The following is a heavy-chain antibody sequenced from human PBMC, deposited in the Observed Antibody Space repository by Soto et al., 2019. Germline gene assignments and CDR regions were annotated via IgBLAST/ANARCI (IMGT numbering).Heavy chain of an antibody. CDR3: AKDLFSGYDTGYGMDV. CDR1: GFTFSSYA. V-gene: IGHV3-23*01. Sequence: GGSLRLSCAASGFTFSSYAMSWVRQAPGKGLEWVSAISGSGGSTYYADSVKGRFTISRDNSKNTLYLQMNSLRAEDTAVYYCAKDLFSGYDTGYGMDVWGQGTTVTVSS. CDR2: ISGSGGST. J-gene: IGHJ6*02. D-gene: IGHD5-12*01.